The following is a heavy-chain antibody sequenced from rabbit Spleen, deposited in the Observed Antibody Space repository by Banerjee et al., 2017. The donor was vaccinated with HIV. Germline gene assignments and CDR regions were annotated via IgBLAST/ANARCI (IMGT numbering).Heavy chain of an antibody. J-gene: IGHJ4*01. Sequence: QSLEESGGDLVKPGASLTLTCTASGFSFSSSYYMCWVRQAPGKGLEWIGCIYSGSSGSTWYASWAKGRFTISKTSSTTVTLQMTSLTAADTATYFCATYGYGGDAADIENRLWGPGTLVTVS. D-gene: IGHD6-1*01. CDR1: GFSFSSSYY. CDR3: ATYGYGGDAADIENRL. CDR2: IYSGSSGST. V-gene: IGHV1S40*01.